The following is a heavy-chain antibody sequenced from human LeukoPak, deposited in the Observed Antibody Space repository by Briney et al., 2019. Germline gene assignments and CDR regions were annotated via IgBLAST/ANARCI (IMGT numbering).Heavy chain of an antibody. D-gene: IGHD3-10*01. J-gene: IGHJ4*02. Sequence: SETLSLTCTVSGDSISRYYWSWLRQPPGKGLEWGGYIYYSGSTNYNPSLKSRVTISVDTSKNQFSLKLSSVTAADTAVYYCAREPTLVRVNDFWGQGTLVTVSS. CDR3: AREPTLVRVNDF. CDR1: GDSISRYY. CDR2: IYYSGST. V-gene: IGHV4-59*01.